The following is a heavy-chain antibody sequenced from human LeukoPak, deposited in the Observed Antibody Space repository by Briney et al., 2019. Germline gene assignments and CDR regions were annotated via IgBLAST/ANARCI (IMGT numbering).Heavy chain of an antibody. D-gene: IGHD2-21*01. J-gene: IGHJ6*02. CDR1: GGSISSYY. V-gene: IGHV4-59*01. Sequence: PSETLSLTCTVSGGSISSYYWSWIRQPPGKGLEWIGYIYYSGSTNYNPSLKRGVNISVDTSKNQFSLKLSSVTAAATAVYYCARVIADKPYYYYYGMDVWAKGPRSPSP. CDR3: ARVIADKPYYYYYGMDV. CDR2: IYYSGST.